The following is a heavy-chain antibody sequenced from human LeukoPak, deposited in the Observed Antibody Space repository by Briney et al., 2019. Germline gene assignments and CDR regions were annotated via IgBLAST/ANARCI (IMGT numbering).Heavy chain of an antibody. J-gene: IGHJ4*02. D-gene: IGHD2-15*01. Sequence: SETLSLTCTVSGGSISSSGYYWGWIRQPPGKGLEWIGSIYYSGSTYYNPSLKSRVTISVDTPKNQFSLKLSSVTAADTAVYYCARLVVAATYYFDYWGQGTLVTVSS. CDR1: GGSISSSGYY. V-gene: IGHV4-39*01. CDR3: ARLVVAATYYFDY. CDR2: IYYSGST.